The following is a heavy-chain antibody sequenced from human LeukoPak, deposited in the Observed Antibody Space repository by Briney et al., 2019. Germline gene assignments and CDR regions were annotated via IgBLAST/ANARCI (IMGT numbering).Heavy chain of an antibody. CDR2: IYYSGST. CDR1: GGSISNNY. CDR3: ASHKGF. J-gene: IGHJ4*02. Sequence: SETLSLTCTVSGGSISNNYWSWFRQPPGKGLEWIGYIYYSGSTNYNPSLKSRVTMSVDTSKSQFSLKLSSVTAADTAVYYCASHKGFWGQGTLVTVSS. V-gene: IGHV4-59*01.